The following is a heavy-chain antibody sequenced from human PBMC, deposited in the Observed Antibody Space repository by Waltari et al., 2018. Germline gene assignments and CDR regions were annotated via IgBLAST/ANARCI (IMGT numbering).Heavy chain of an antibody. CDR3: ASTDYGDNSGS. CDR1: AFPFPAPA. CDR2: IRSKAENYAT. V-gene: IGHV3-73*02. D-gene: IGHD4-17*01. J-gene: IGHJ5*02. Sequence: EVQLVESGGGLVQPGGSLKLSWATSAFPFPAPAIPWVRQASGRGLEWLGRIRSKAENYATAYAASVTGRFTISRDDSKNTAYLQMNSLKAEDTAIYYCASTDYGDNSGSWGQGTLVTVSS.